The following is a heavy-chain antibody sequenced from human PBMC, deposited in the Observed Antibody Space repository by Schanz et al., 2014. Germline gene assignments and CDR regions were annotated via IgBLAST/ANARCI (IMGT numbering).Heavy chain of an antibody. CDR2: MNPKTGNT. D-gene: IGHD3-3*01. CDR3: ARALKGKVAIFGVIAAQNYYYMDD. CDR1: GFNFNNYD. V-gene: IGHV1-8*01. J-gene: IGHJ6*03. Sequence: QVQLVQSGAEAKKPGASVKVSCTASGFNFNNYDINWVRQATGQGLEWMGWMNPKTGNTDHAQKFQGRVSMTWDTATSTAYLDLSRLRAEDTRVYYCARALKGKVAIFGVIAAQNYYYMDDGGKGTTVTVSS.